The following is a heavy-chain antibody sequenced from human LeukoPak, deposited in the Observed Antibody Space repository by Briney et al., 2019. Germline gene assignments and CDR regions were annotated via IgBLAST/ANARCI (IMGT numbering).Heavy chain of an antibody. CDR3: AKVRGSNWDPFDY. D-gene: IGHD1-1*01. V-gene: IGHV3-23*01. Sequence: PGGSLRLSCAASGFSFSSYAMSWVRQAPGKGLEWVSTIIGSGSSTYYADSVKGRFTISRGNAKNTLYLQMSSLRAEDTAVYYCAKVRGSNWDPFDYWGQGTLVTVSS. CDR1: GFSFSSYA. CDR2: IIGSGSST. J-gene: IGHJ4*02.